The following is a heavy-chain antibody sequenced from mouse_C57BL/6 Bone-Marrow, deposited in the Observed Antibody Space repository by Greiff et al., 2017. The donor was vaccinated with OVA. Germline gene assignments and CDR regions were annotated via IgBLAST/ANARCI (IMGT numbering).Heavy chain of an antibody. CDR2: IDPSDSYT. D-gene: IGHD6-1*01. CDR1: GYTFTSYW. J-gene: IGHJ2*02. Sequence: QVQLQQPGAELVRPGTSVKLSCKASGYTFTSYWMHWVKQRPGQGLEWIGVIDPSDSYTNYNQKFKGKATLTVDTSSSTAYMQLSSMTSEDSSVSSCASSSYSFAYWGQGTSLTVSS. V-gene: IGHV1-59*01. CDR3: ASSSYSFAY.